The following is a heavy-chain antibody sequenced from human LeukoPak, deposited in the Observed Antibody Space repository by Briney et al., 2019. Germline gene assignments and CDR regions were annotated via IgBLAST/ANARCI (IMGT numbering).Heavy chain of an antibody. V-gene: IGHV4-4*02. Sequence: SGTLSLTCAVSGGSISSSNWWSWVRQPPGKGLEWIGEIYHSGSTNYNPSLKSRVTISVDKSKNQFSLKLSSVTAEDTAVYYCARVGEKWGGAFDIWGQGTMVTVSS. CDR1: GGSISSSNW. CDR3: ARVGEKWGGAFDI. CDR2: IYHSGST. D-gene: IGHD3-10*01. J-gene: IGHJ3*02.